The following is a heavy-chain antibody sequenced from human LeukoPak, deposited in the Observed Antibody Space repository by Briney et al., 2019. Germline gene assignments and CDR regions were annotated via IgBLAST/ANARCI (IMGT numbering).Heavy chain of an antibody. Sequence: GRSLRLSCAASGFTFSSYEMNWVRQAPGKGLEWVSYMSSVGSTIYYADSVKGRFTISRDNAKNSLYLQMNSLRAEDTAVYYCARGPRVYFDYWGQGTLVTVSS. V-gene: IGHV3-48*03. J-gene: IGHJ4*02. CDR2: MSSVGSTI. CDR3: ARGPRVYFDY. CDR1: GFTFSSYE.